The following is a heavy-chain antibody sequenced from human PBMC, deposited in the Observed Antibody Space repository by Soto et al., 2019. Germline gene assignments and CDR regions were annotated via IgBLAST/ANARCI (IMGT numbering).Heavy chain of an antibody. CDR2: IKQDGSEK. CDR1: GFTFSSYW. J-gene: IGHJ5*02. CDR3: ARDIWDCSGGSCPSDWFDP. Sequence: GGSLRLSCAASGFTFSSYWMSWVRQAPGKGLEWVANIKQDGSEKYYVDSVKGRFTISRDNAKNSLYLQMNSLRAEDTAVYYCARDIWDCSGGSCPSDWFDPWGQGTLVTVSS. D-gene: IGHD2-15*01. V-gene: IGHV3-7*01.